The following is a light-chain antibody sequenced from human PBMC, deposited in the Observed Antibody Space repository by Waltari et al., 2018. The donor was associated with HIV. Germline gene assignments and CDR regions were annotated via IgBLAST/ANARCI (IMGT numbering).Light chain of an antibody. J-gene: IGKJ5*01. Sequence: EIVMTQSPATLSVSPGERATLSCRASQSVSSNLAWYQQKPGQPPRLLIYGASTRATGIPARFSGSGSGTEFTLTISSLQSEDFAVYYCQQHNDWPLAPITFGQGTRLEIK. CDR1: QSVSSN. CDR2: GAS. CDR3: QQHNDWPLAPIT. V-gene: IGKV3-15*01.